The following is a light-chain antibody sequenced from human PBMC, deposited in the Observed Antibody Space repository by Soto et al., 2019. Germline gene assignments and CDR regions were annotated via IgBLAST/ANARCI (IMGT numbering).Light chain of an antibody. V-gene: IGKV3-20*01. Sequence: EIVVRQSPGTLSLSPGERDTLSCRASQRVSSSYIGWYQQKPGKAPRLLIYGASSRATGIPDRFSGSGSGTDFTLTISRLEPEDFAVYYCLQYGSSPLTFGGGTKVEIK. J-gene: IGKJ4*01. CDR3: LQYGSSPLT. CDR1: QRVSSSY. CDR2: GAS.